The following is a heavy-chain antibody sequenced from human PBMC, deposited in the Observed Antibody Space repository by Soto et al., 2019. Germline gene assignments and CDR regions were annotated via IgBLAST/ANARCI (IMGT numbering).Heavy chain of an antibody. V-gene: IGHV3-33*06. CDR1: GFTFSTYG. CDR3: AKVDCSGGSCWPYYYGMDV. J-gene: IGHJ6*02. D-gene: IGHD2-15*01. CDR2: IWYDGSNK. Sequence: GGSLRLSCVASGFTFSTYGMHWVRQAPGKGLEWVAAIWYDGSNKDYADSVKGRLTISRDNSKNTLYLQMNSLRAEDTAVYYCAKVDCSGGSCWPYYYGMDVWGQGTTVTVSS.